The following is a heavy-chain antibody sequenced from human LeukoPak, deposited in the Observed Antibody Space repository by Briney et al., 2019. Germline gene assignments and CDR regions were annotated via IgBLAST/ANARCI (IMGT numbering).Heavy chain of an antibody. CDR3: ARGGGYSSTWVES. CDR2: INHSGST. Sequence: SETLSLTCAVYSGTFSGYYWSWIRQPPGKGLEWIGEINHSGSTNYNPSLKSRVAISVDAAATQFSLKLSSVAAADTAVYYCARGGGYSSTWVESWGQGTLVTVSS. J-gene: IGHJ4*02. D-gene: IGHD6-13*01. CDR1: SGTFSGYY. V-gene: IGHV4-34*01.